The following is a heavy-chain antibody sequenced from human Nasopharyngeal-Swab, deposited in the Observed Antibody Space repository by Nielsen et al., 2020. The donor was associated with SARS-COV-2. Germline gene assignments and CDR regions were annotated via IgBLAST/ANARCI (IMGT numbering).Heavy chain of an antibody. Sequence: SETLSLTCAVYGCSFSGYYWSWIRQPPGKGLEWIGEINHSGSTNYNPSLKSRVTISVDTSKNQFSLKLSSVTAADTAVYYCARDRHKERVVGLGIDYWGQGTLVTVSS. V-gene: IGHV4-34*01. CDR2: INHSGST. J-gene: IGHJ4*02. CDR3: ARDRHKERVVGLGIDY. CDR1: GCSFSGYY. D-gene: IGHD1-26*01.